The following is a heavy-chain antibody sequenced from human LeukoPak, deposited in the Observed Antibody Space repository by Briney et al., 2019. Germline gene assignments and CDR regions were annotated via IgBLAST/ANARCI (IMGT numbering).Heavy chain of an antibody. CDR3: AKDFDWLSFYGMDV. J-gene: IGHJ6*02. Sequence: GGSLRLSCAASGFTFSNHAMSWVRQAPGKGPEWVAVISGSGGSTYYADSVKGRFTISRDNSKNTLYLQMNSLRAEDTAVYYCAKDFDWLSFYGMDVWGQGTTVTVSS. V-gene: IGHV3-23*01. D-gene: IGHD3-9*01. CDR1: GFTFSNHA. CDR2: ISGSGGST.